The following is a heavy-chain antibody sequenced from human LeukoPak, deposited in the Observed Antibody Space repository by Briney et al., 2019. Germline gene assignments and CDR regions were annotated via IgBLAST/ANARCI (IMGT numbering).Heavy chain of an antibody. V-gene: IGHV1-2*04. CDR3: AREGSLTGHYFDY. Sequence: GASVKVSCKASGYTFTGYYMHWVRQAPGQGLEWMGWINPNSGGTNYAQKLQGWVTMTRDTSISTAYMELSRLRSDDTAVYYCAREGSLTGHYFDYWGQGTLVTVSS. D-gene: IGHD3-9*01. J-gene: IGHJ4*02. CDR1: GYTFTGYY. CDR2: INPNSGGT.